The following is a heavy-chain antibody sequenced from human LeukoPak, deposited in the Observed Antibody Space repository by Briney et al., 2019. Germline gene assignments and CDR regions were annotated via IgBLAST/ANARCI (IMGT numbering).Heavy chain of an antibody. Sequence: GGSLRLSCAASGFTFSSYAMSWVRQAPGKGLEWASAISGSGGSTYYADSVKGRFTISRDNSKNTLYLQMNSLRAEDTAVYYCAKDFDWLSHFDYWGQGTLVTVSS. D-gene: IGHD3-9*01. CDR2: ISGSGGST. V-gene: IGHV3-23*01. CDR3: AKDFDWLSHFDY. CDR1: GFTFSSYA. J-gene: IGHJ4*02.